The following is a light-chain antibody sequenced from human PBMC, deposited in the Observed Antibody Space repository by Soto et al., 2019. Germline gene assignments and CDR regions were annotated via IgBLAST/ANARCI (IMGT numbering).Light chain of an antibody. CDR3: QQYGSSGT. CDR2: GAS. J-gene: IGKJ1*01. CDR1: QTVRNNY. Sequence: VLTHSPGTLSLSPGERATLSCRASQTVRNNYLAWYQQKPGQAPRLLIYGASNRATGIPDRFSGSGSGTDFTLTISRLEPEDFAVYYCQQYGSSGTFGQGTKVDIK. V-gene: IGKV3-20*01.